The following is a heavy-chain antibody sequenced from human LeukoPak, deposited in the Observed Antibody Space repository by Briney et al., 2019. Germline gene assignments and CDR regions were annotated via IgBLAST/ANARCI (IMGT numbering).Heavy chain of an antibody. D-gene: IGHD5-12*01. V-gene: IGHV1-18*01. CDR3: ARGEGYSGYGASDY. Sequence: GASVKVSCKASGYTFTSYGISWVRQAPGHGLEWMGLISAYNGNTNYAQKLQGRVTMTTDTSTSTAYMELRSLRSDDTAVYYCARGEGYSGYGASDYWGQGTLVTVSS. CDR2: ISAYNGNT. J-gene: IGHJ4*02. CDR1: GYTFTSYG.